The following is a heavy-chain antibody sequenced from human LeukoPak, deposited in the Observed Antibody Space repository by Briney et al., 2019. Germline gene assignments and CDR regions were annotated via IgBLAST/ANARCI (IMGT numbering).Heavy chain of an antibody. V-gene: IGHV3-23*01. CDR2: ISGSAVIT. D-gene: IGHD3-3*01. Sequence: GGSLRLSCAASGFTFITYSMTWVRQAPGKGLEWVSAISGSAVITFYADSVKGRFTISRDNSKNTLYLQMNILRAEDTALYYCAKSRLSGINDAFDIWGQGTMVTVSS. CDR3: AKSRLSGINDAFDI. CDR1: GFTFITYS. J-gene: IGHJ3*02.